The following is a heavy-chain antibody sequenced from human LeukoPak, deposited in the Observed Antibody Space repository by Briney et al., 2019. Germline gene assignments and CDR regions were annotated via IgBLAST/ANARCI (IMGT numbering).Heavy chain of an antibody. J-gene: IGHJ6*03. CDR3: ARDVGVTTRVYYYYYTDV. CDR2: IIPIFGTA. CDR1: GGTFSSYA. V-gene: IGHV1-69*06. D-gene: IGHD4-17*01. Sequence: SVKVSCKASGGTFSSYAISWVRQAPGQGLEWMGGIIPIFGTANYAQKFQGRVTITADKSTSTAYMELSSLRSEDTAVYYCARDVGVTTRVYYYYYTDVWGKGTTVTVSS.